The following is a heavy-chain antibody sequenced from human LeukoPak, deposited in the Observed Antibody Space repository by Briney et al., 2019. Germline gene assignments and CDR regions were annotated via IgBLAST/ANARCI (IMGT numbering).Heavy chain of an antibody. CDR3: ARDSYCGGDCYSGRNFDY. CDR1: GYTFTSYG. V-gene: IGHV1-18*01. Sequence: ASVKVSCKASGYTFTSYGISWVRQAPGQGLEWMGWISAYNGNTNYAQKLQGRVTMTTATSTSTAYMELRSLRSDDTAVYYCARDSYCGGDCYSGRNFDYWGQGILVTVSS. D-gene: IGHD2-21*01. J-gene: IGHJ4*02. CDR2: ISAYNGNT.